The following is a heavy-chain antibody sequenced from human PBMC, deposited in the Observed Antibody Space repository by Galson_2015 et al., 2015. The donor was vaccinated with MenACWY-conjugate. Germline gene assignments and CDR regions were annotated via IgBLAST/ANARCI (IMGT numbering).Heavy chain of an antibody. CDR3: ARDGYGDYVGWFDP. Sequence: SLRLSCAASGSSFSSYSMNWVRQAPGKGLEWVSYISSGSDTIYYADSVKGRFTISRDSAKNSLYLQMNSLRDEDTAVYYCARDGYGDYVGWFDPWGQGTLVTVSS. CDR2: ISSGSDTI. V-gene: IGHV3-48*02. J-gene: IGHJ5*02. CDR1: GSSFSSYS. D-gene: IGHD4-17*01.